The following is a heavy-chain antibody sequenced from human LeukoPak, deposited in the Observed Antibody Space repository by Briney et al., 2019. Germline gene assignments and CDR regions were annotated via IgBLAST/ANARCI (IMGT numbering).Heavy chain of an antibody. J-gene: IGHJ6*03. D-gene: IGHD3-16*02. CDR2: IIPIFGTA. CDR3: ARVGVGRYDYVWGSYPGSGSYYYMDV. V-gene: IGHV1-69*06. CDR1: GGTFSSYA. Sequence: GASVKVSCKASGGTFSSYAISWVRQAPGQGLEWMGGIIPIFGTANYAQKFQGRVTITADKSTSTAYMELSSLRSEDTAVYYCARVGVGRYDYVWGSYPGSGSYYYMDVWGKGTTVTISS.